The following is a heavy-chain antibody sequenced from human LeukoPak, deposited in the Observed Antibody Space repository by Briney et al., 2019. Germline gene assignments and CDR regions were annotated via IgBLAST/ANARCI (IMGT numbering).Heavy chain of an antibody. CDR2: IIPIFGTA. Sequence: ASVKVSCKASGGTFSSYAISWVRQAPGQGLEWMGGIIPIFGTANYAQKFQGRVTITADKSTSTAYMELSSLRSEDTAVYYCASRYYDSSGYPFDPWGQGTLVTVSS. CDR1: GGTFSSYA. J-gene: IGHJ5*02. CDR3: ASRYYDSSGYPFDP. V-gene: IGHV1-69*06. D-gene: IGHD3-22*01.